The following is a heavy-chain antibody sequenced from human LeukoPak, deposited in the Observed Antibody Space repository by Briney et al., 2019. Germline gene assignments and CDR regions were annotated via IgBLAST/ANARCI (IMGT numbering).Heavy chain of an antibody. D-gene: IGHD3-3*01. J-gene: IGHJ4*02. V-gene: IGHV1-18*01. CDR1: GYTFTNYG. CDR3: ARTPRSYYDFLNGYYDY. Sequence: ASVKLSCKASGYTFTNYGINWVRQAPGHGLEWVGLISAYKGNTNYAQKLRGRVTMTTDTSTSTAYMELISLRSDDTAMYYCARTPRSYYDFLNGYYDYWGQGTLVTVSS. CDR2: ISAYKGNT.